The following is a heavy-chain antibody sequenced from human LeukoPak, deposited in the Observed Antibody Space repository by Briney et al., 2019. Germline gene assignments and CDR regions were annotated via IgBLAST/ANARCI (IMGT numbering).Heavy chain of an antibody. J-gene: IGHJ6*03. Sequence: PGGSLRPSCAASGFTFSSYAMSWVRQAPGKGLEWVSTISGSGGSTYYADSVKGRFTISRDNSKNTLYLQMNSLRAEDTAVYYCAKDQVTTVYYYYYMDVWGKGTTVTVSS. D-gene: IGHD3-3*01. CDR2: ISGSGGST. V-gene: IGHV3-23*01. CDR1: GFTFSSYA. CDR3: AKDQVTTVYYYYYMDV.